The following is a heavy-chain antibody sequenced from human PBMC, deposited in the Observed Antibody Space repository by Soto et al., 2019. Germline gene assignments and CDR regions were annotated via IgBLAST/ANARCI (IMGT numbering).Heavy chain of an antibody. CDR3: ARDQNQWFGLMDV. V-gene: IGHV3-7*01. D-gene: IGHD3-10*01. J-gene: IGHJ6*03. CDR2: IKQDGSEE. CDR1: GFTFSSHW. Sequence: GGSLRLSCAPSGFTFSSHWMTWVRQAPGKGLEWVANIKQDGSEEYYVDSVKGRFTISRDNAKNSLYLQMNSLRAEDTAVYYCARDQNQWFGLMDVWGKGTTVTVSS.